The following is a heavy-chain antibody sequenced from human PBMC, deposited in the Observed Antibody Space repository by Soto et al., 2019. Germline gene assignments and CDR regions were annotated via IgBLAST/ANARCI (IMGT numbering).Heavy chain of an antibody. V-gene: IGHV4-31*03. CDR1: GGSISSGDYY. CDR3: AREIAYYYGSGSYGVWFDP. J-gene: IGHJ5*02. CDR2: IYYSGST. Sequence: SETLSLTCTVSGGSISSGDYYWSWIRQHPGKGLEWIGYIYYSGSTYYNPSLKSRVTVSVDTSKNQFSLKLSSVTAADTAVYYCAREIAYYYGSGSYGVWFDPWGQGTLVTVS. D-gene: IGHD3-10*01.